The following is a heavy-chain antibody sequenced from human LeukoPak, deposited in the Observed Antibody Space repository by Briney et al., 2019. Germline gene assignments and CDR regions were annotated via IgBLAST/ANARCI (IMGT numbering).Heavy chain of an antibody. CDR2: ISGSGGST. CDR3: ARVGEHNGNHVDFDY. V-gene: IGHV3-23*01. D-gene: IGHD1-14*01. CDR1: GFTFSSYA. J-gene: IGHJ4*02. Sequence: GGSLRLSCAASGFTFSSYAMSWVRQAPGKGLEWVSAISGSGGSTYYADSVKGRFTISRDNAKNTLYLQMDSLRAEDTAVYYCARVGEHNGNHVDFDYWGQGTLVTVSS.